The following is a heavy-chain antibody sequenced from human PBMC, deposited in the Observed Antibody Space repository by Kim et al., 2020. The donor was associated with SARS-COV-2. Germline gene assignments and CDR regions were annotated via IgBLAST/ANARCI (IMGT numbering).Heavy chain of an antibody. Sequence: ASVKVSCKASGYTFTSYGISWVRQAPGQGLEWMGWISAYNGNTNYAQKLQGRVTMTTDTPTSTAYMELRSLRSDDTAVYYCARDRGRSYDSSGYYYLYYYYGMDVWGQGTTVTVSS. J-gene: IGHJ6*02. CDR2: ISAYNGNT. V-gene: IGHV1-18*01. CDR1: GYTFTSYG. D-gene: IGHD3-22*01. CDR3: ARDRGRSYDSSGYYYLYYYYGMDV.